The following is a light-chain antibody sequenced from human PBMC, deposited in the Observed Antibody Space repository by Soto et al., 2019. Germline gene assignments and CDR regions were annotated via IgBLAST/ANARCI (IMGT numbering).Light chain of an antibody. Sequence: QSALTQPASVSGSPGQSITISYTGTSSDVGGYNYVSWYQQLPGKAPKLILYDVTDRPSGVSNRFSGSKSGNTASLTISGLQAEDEADYYCSSYTSTTPRVFGGGTKLTVL. V-gene: IGLV2-14*01. J-gene: IGLJ2*01. CDR2: DVT. CDR1: SSDVGGYNY. CDR3: SSYTSTTPRV.